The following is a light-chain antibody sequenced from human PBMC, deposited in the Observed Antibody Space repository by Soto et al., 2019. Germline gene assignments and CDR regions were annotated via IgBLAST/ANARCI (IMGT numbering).Light chain of an antibody. Sequence: DIQMTQSPSTLSASVGDRVTIPCRASQSISSWLAWYQQKPGTAPKLLIYDASSLESGVPSRFSGSGSGTEFTLTISSRQPDDFATYYCQQYNSYSSWTFGQGTKVEIK. CDR3: QQYNSYSSWT. CDR2: DAS. CDR1: QSISSW. V-gene: IGKV1-5*01. J-gene: IGKJ1*01.